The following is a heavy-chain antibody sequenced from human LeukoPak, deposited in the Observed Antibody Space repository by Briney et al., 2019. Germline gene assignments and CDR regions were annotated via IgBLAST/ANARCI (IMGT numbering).Heavy chain of an antibody. Sequence: PGGSLRLSCAASGFTFSGYGMHGVRQAPGKGLEWVAVIWYDGSNKYYADSVKGRFTISRDNSKNTLYLQMNSLRAEDTAVYYCARDPASDIVATSLDYYYGMDVWGQGTTVTVSS. D-gene: IGHD5-12*01. CDR2: IWYDGSNK. V-gene: IGHV3-33*01. CDR1: GFTFSGYG. J-gene: IGHJ6*02. CDR3: ARDPASDIVATSLDYYYGMDV.